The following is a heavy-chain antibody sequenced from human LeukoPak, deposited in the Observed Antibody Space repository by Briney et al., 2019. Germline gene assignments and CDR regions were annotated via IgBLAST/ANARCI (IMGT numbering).Heavy chain of an antibody. CDR3: ARRVGSSSGYSFDY. CDR1: GYTFTDYY. J-gene: IGHJ4*02. CDR2: INPNSGGT. D-gene: IGHD5-12*01. Sequence: ASVKVSCKASGYTFTDYYIHWVRQRQAPGQGLEWMGRINPNSGGTNYAQRFQGRVPMTRDTSISTAYMELSSLSSDDTAVYFCARRVGSSSGYSFDYWGQGTLVTVSS. V-gene: IGHV1-2*06.